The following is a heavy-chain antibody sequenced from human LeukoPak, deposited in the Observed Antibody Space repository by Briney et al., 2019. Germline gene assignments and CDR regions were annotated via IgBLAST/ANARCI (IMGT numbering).Heavy chain of an antibody. V-gene: IGHV3-23*01. CDR2: ISGSGGST. CDR1: GFTFSSYA. J-gene: IGHJ4*02. D-gene: IGHD3-3*01. Sequence: GGSLRLSCAASGFTFSSYAMSWVRQAPGKGLEWVSAISGSGGSTYYADSVKGRFTISRDNSKNTLYLQMNSLRAEDTAVYYCAKAKYYDFWSGTSYFDYWGQGTLVTVSS. CDR3: AKAKYYDFWSGTSYFDY.